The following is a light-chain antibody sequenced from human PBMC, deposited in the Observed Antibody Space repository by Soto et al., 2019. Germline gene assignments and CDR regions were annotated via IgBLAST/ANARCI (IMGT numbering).Light chain of an antibody. V-gene: IGLV2-14*03. CDR1: SSDVGGYDH. Sequence: QSALTQPASVSGSPGQSITISCTGTSSDVGGYDHVSWYQQHPGKAPKLIIYDVTVRPSGISRRFSGSKSDNTASLAVSGLQPEDEAYYYCSSYTNKDTLLLGGGTQLTVL. CDR3: SSYTNKDTLL. CDR2: DVT. J-gene: IGLJ3*02.